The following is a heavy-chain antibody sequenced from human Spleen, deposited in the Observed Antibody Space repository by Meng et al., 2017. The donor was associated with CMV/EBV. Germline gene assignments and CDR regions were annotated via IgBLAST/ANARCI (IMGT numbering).Heavy chain of an antibody. CDR2: IYYSGST. CDR3: ARGVLRFLEWLPNDY. D-gene: IGHD3-3*01. CDR1: GGSISSSSYY. V-gene: IGHV4-39*01. Sequence: SETLSLTCTVSGGSISSSSYYWGWIRQPPGKGLEWSGSIYYSGSTYYNPSLKSRVTISVDTSKNQFSLKLSSVTAADTAVYYCARGVLRFLEWLPNDYWGQGTLVTVSS. J-gene: IGHJ4*02.